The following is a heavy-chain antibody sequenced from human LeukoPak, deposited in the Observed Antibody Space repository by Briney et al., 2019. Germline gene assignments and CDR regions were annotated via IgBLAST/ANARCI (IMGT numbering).Heavy chain of an antibody. V-gene: IGHV1-46*03. CDR1: GYTFTSYY. CDR2: INPSGGST. D-gene: IGHD6-19*01. J-gene: IGHJ5*02. Sequence: ASVKVSCKASGYTFTSYYMHWVRQAPGQGLEWMGIINPSGGSTGYAQKFQGRVTMTRDTSTSTVYMELSSLRSEDTAVYYCARSPRSSGWYGWWFDPWGQGTLVTVSS. CDR3: ARSPRSSGWYGWWFDP.